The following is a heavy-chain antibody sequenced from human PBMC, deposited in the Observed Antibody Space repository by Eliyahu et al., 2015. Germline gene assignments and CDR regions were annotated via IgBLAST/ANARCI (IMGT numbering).Heavy chain of an antibody. D-gene: IGHD2-15*01. Sequence: QVQLVQSGAEMKKPGSSVKVSCKASGGAFGSYDVSWVRQAPGQGLEWMGGIIPASGTRNYAQRFRGRVTFTADTSASIAYMELASLRSDDTAMYYCATTASFSWGSFDFWGQGTRVTVSS. CDR2: IIPASGTR. CDR1: GGAFGSYD. CDR3: ATTASFSWGSFDF. J-gene: IGHJ4*02. V-gene: IGHV1-69*06.